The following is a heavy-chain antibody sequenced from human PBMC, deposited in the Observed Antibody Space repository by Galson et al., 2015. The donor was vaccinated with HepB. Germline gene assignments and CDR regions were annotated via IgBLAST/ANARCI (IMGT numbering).Heavy chain of an antibody. CDR2: IWYDGSHK. Sequence: SLRLSCAASRFSFSRYAMHWVRQAPGKGLDWVAVIWYDGSHKYYADSVKGRFTISRDNSKNTLYLQMNSLRAEDTAVYYCTRDTYCRGGSCSDFDWYFDLWGRGTLVTVSS. V-gene: IGHV3-33*01. CDR3: TRDTYCRGGSCSDFDWYFDL. J-gene: IGHJ2*01. D-gene: IGHD2-15*01. CDR1: RFSFSRYA.